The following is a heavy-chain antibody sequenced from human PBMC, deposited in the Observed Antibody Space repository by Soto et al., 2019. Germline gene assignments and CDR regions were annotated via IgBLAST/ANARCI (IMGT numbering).Heavy chain of an antibody. CDR3: ARDTSRKELVWGFDH. CDR1: GYSFISHY. V-gene: IGHV1-46*03. D-gene: IGHD3-16*01. Sequence: GASVKVSCKAFGYSFISHYMHWVRQAPGQGLEWMGTIHPAGINTAYAQKFQGRVTMTTDTSTSTVYMELTSLTSEDTAVYYCARDTSRKELVWGFDHWG. J-gene: IGHJ5*02. CDR2: IHPAGINT.